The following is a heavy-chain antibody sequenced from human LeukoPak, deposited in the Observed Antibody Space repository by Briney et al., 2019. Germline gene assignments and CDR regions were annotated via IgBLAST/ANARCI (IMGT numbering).Heavy chain of an antibody. Sequence: SETLSLTCTVSGGSISSGDYYWSWIRQPPGKGLEWIGYIYYGGSTYYNPSLKSRVTISVDTSKKQFSLKLSSVTAADTAVYYCARDQAATQNYYYYGMDVWGQGTTVTVSS. CDR2: IYYGGST. J-gene: IGHJ6*02. D-gene: IGHD2-15*01. CDR3: ARDQAATQNYYYYGMDV. V-gene: IGHV4-30-4*01. CDR1: GGSISSGDYY.